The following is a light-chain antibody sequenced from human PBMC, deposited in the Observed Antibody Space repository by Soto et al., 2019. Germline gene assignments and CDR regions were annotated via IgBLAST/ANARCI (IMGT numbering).Light chain of an antibody. CDR2: NVS. CDR3: SSYTSSKTYV. CDR1: SSDVGGYNS. J-gene: IGLJ1*01. Sequence: QSALTQPASVSGSPGQSIAISCTGTSSDVGGYNSVSWYQQHPGKAPKLMIYNVSNWPSGVSDRFSGSKSGNTASLTISGLQAEDEADYYCSSYTSSKTYVFGTGTKVTVL. V-gene: IGLV2-14*03.